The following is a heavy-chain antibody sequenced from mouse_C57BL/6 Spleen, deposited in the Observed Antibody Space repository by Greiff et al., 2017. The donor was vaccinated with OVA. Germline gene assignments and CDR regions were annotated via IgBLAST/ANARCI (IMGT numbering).Heavy chain of an antibody. D-gene: IGHD2-1*01. Sequence: VQLQQSGPELVKPGASVKISCKASGYAFSSSWMNWVKQRPGKGLEWIGRIYPGGGDTTYNGKFKGKATLTADKSSRTAYMQLSSLTSEDSAVYVCARSGGNYYFDYWGQGTTLTVSS. CDR3: ARSGGNYYFDY. CDR2: IYPGGGDT. CDR1: GYAFSSSW. J-gene: IGHJ2*01. V-gene: IGHV1-82*01.